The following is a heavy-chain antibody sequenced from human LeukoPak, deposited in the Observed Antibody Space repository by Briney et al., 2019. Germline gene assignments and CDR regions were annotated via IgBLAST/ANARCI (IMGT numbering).Heavy chain of an antibody. Sequence: GGSLRLSCTVSGFTFSSYWMSWVRQAPGKGLEWVANIKQDGSEKYYVDSVKGRFTISRDNAKNSLYLQMNSLRAEDTAMYYCARKNGLDVWGQGTTVTISS. V-gene: IGHV3-7*01. CDR2: IKQDGSEK. J-gene: IGHJ6*02. CDR3: ARKNGLDV. CDR1: GFTFSSYW.